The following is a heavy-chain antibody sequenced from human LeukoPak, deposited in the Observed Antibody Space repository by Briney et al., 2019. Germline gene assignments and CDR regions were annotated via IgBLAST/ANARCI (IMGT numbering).Heavy chain of an antibody. V-gene: IGHV4-39*01. CDR3: ARQYYDNTGYYYFDY. J-gene: IGHJ4*02. Sequence: SETLSLTCTVSGGSITGSSYYWGWIRQPPGKGLEWIGSMYYSGSTYYKTSLKIRVTISADTSKNEFSLELSSVTAADTAVYYCARQYYDNTGYYYFDYWGQGTLVTVSS. D-gene: IGHD3-22*01. CDR1: GGSITGSSYY. CDR2: MYYSGST.